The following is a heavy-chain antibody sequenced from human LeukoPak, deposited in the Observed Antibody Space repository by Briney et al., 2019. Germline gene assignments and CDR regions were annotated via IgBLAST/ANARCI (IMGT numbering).Heavy chain of an antibody. CDR2: IYTSGST. V-gene: IGHV4-61*02. CDR1: GGSISGGSYY. J-gene: IGHJ5*02. D-gene: IGHD6-19*01. Sequence: SQTLSLTCTVSGGSISGGSYYWSWIRQPAGKGLEWIGRIYTSGSTNYNPSLKSRVTISVDTSKNQFSLKLSSVTAADTAVYYCASNPSLRSGWYSGWFDPWGQGTLVTVSS. CDR3: ASNPSLRSGWYSGWFDP.